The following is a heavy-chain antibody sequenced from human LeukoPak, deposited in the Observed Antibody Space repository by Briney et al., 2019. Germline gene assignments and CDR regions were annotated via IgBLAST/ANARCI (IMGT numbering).Heavy chain of an antibody. CDR2: IYYSGST. CDR3: ARAPFWYSSSWYYFDY. V-gene: IGHV4-59*01. Sequence: PSETLSLTCTVSGGSISSYYWSWIRQPPGKGLEWIGYIYYSGSTNYNPSLKSRVTISVDTSKNQFSLKLSSVTAADTAVYYCARAPFWYSSSWYYFDYWGQGTLVTVSS. CDR1: GGSISSYY. J-gene: IGHJ4*02. D-gene: IGHD6-13*01.